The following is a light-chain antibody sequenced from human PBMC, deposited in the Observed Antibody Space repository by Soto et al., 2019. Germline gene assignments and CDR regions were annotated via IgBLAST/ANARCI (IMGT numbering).Light chain of an antibody. CDR2: DAS. J-gene: IGKJ3*01. CDR1: QSVSSY. CDR3: QQRSNWPPIT. V-gene: IGKV3-11*01. Sequence: EIVLTQSPATLSLSPGERATLSCRASQSVSSYLAWYQQKPGQAPRLLIYDASNRATGIPARFSGSGSGTAFTLTISSLVPEDFAVYYCQQRSNWPPITFGPGTKVDIK.